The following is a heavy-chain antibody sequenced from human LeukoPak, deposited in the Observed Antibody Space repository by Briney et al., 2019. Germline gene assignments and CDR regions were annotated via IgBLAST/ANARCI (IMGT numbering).Heavy chain of an antibody. V-gene: IGHV4-59*08. CDR2: ISPDGYN. CDR1: GAYIGTYY. D-gene: IGHD2-2*01. Sequence: SETLSLTCSVSGAYIGTYYWSWMRQAPGKGLEWIGYISPDGYNLNTLSLRSRVTITRDTSENQFSLILSSVTAADTAVYYCTRHAVVPVLGHGMADWGQGTTVTVAS. CDR3: TRHAVVPVLGHGMAD. J-gene: IGHJ6*02.